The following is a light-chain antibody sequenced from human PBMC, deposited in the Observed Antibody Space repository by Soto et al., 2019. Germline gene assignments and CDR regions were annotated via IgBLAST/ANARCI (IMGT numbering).Light chain of an antibody. J-gene: IGKJ1*01. Sequence: DIQMTQSPSTLSASVGDRVTITCRASQSISDWWAWYQQKPGKAPKLLIYKASSLESGVPSRFSGSGSGTDFTLTISSLQPDDFATYYCKQYNSYSRTFGQGTKVEV. CDR2: KAS. V-gene: IGKV1-5*03. CDR3: KQYNSYSRT. CDR1: QSISDW.